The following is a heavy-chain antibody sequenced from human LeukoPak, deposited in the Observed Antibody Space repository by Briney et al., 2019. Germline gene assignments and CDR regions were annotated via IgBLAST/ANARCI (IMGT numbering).Heavy chain of an antibody. CDR2: IYYRGST. CDR3: ASAYDILTGSRYYFDY. CDR1: GGSISSSSYY. V-gene: IGHV4-39*01. J-gene: IGHJ4*02. D-gene: IGHD3-9*01. Sequence: PSGTLSLTCTVSGGSISSSSYYWGWIRQPPGKGLEWIGSIYYRGSTYYNPSLKSRVTISVDTSKNQFSLKLSSVTAADTAVYYCASAYDILTGSRYYFDYWGQGTLVTVSS.